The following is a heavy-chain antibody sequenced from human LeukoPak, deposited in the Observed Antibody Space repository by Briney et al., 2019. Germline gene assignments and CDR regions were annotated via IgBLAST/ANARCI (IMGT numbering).Heavy chain of an antibody. V-gene: IGHV3-15*01. J-gene: IGHJ6*04. CDR2: IKSKTDGGTT. CDR3: ARDLVFRSPMVRGRVDV. Sequence: PGGSLRLSCAASGFTFSNAWMSWVRQAPGKGLEWVGRIKSKTDGGTTDYAAPVKGRFTISRDNAKNSLYLQMNSLRAEDTAVYYCARDLVFRSPMVRGRVDVWGKGTTVTVSS. CDR1: GFTFSNAW. D-gene: IGHD3-10*01.